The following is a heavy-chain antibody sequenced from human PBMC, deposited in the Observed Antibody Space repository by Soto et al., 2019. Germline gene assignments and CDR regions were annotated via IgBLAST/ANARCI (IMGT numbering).Heavy chain of an antibody. V-gene: IGHV3-21*01. CDR1: GFTFSSYS. CDR3: ASADYGEYSFFS. Sequence: PGGYLRLSCAASGFTFSSYSMNWVRQAPGKGLEWVSSISSSSSYIYYADSVKGRFTISRDNAKNSLYLQMNSLRAEDTAVYYRASADYGEYSFFSRGKGTLVTVSS. J-gene: IGHJ4*02. CDR2: ISSSSSYI. D-gene: IGHD4-17*01.